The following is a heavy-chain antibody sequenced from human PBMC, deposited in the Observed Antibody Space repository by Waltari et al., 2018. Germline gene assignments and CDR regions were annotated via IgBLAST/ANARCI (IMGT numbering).Heavy chain of an antibody. D-gene: IGHD1-1*01. V-gene: IGHV1-69*04. CDR2: IIPLFVRA. J-gene: IGHJ4*02. Sequence: VQLVQPGPGLKKPGSSVKVSCKASGGTLNRYAYGGVRQAPGQGLEWMGRIIPLFVRANYARKFHGRVTVTGDKSTSTVYMDLSSLRSDDTAIYFCTRDPGVTGTTLGDIWGQGTLVSVSS. CDR3: TRDPGVTGTTLGDI. CDR1: GGTLNRYA.